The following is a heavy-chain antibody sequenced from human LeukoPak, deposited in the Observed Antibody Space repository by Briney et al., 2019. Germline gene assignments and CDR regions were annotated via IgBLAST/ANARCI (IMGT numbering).Heavy chain of an antibody. Sequence: QPGGSLRLSCAASGFTFDDYTMHWVRQAPGKGLEWVSLISWDGGSTYYADSVKGRFTISRDNSKNSLYLQMNSLRTEDTALYYCAKGAGGSGWYYFDYWGQGTLVTVSS. CDR3: AKGAGGSGWYYFDY. V-gene: IGHV3-43*01. CDR1: GFTFDDYT. D-gene: IGHD6-19*01. CDR2: ISWDGGST. J-gene: IGHJ4*02.